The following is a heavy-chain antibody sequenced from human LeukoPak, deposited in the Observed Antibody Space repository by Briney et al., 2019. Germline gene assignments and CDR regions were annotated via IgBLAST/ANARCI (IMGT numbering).Heavy chain of an antibody. CDR3: AGGIAVAGRLGAFDI. Sequence: PSQTLSLTCTVSGASIRSDDYYWSWIRQPPGKGLEWIGYIYYSGSTYYNPSLKSRVTISVDTSKNQFSLKLSSVTAADTAVYYCAGGIAVAGRLGAFDIWGQGTLVTVSS. D-gene: IGHD6-19*01. V-gene: IGHV4-30-4*01. CDR1: GASIRSDDYY. J-gene: IGHJ4*02. CDR2: IYYSGST.